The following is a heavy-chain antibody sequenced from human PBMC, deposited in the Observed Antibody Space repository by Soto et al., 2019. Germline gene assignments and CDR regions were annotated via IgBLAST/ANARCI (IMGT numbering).Heavy chain of an antibody. J-gene: IGHJ6*02. V-gene: IGHV3-48*02. CDR1: GFSFSTYS. Sequence: GGSLRLSCAASGFSFSTYSMNWVRQAPGKGLEWISNIRRSSSTTDYADSVKGRFTISRDNTKNLLYLQMNGLRDEDTAVYYCARGHSMDVWGHGTTVTVSS. CDR3: ARGHSMDV. CDR2: IRRSSSTT.